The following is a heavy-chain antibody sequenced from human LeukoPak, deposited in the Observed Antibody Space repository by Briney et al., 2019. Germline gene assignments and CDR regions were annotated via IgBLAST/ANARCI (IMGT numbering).Heavy chain of an antibody. CDR2: IYYSGST. CDR1: GGSISSSSYY. D-gene: IGHD4-11*01. J-gene: IGHJ6*02. V-gene: IGHV4-39*07. Sequence: SETLSLTCTVSGGSISSSSYYWGWIRQPPGKGLEWIGSIYYSGSTYYNPSLKSRVTISVDTSKNQFSLKLSSVTAADTAVYYCARGVFDYSNFEANYYYYGMDVWGQGTTVTVSS. CDR3: ARGVFDYSNFEANYYYYGMDV.